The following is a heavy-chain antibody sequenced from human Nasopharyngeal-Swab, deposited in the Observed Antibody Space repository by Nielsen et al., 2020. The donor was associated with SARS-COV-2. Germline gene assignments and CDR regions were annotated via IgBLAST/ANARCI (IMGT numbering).Heavy chain of an antibody. J-gene: IGHJ2*01. CDR2: IHRGGSSS. Sequence: GESLKISCAASGFTFSTYAMSWVRQAPGKGLEWVAVIHRGGSSSYFADSVKGRFTPSRENSKNTLYLHMNSLRAEDTAVYYCARGGALNWYIDRWGRGTLVTVSS. CDR3: ARGGALNWYIDR. V-gene: IGHV3-23*03. CDR1: GFTFSTYA.